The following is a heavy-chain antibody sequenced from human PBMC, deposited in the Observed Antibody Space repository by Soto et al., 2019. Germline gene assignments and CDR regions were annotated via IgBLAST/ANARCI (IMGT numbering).Heavy chain of an antibody. CDR1: GFTFSNYA. CDR2: LSGSGAAT. J-gene: IGHJ6*02. D-gene: IGHD3-22*01. Sequence: GGSLRLSCAASGFTFSNYAMSWVRQAPGKGLEWVSALSGSGAATYYADSVKGRFTISRDNSKNTLYLQMNSLRAEDTAVYYCAKDLARYYDSSGYYYSYYYYGMDVWGQGTTVTVSS. CDR3: AKDLARYYDSSGYYYSYYYYGMDV. V-gene: IGHV3-23*01.